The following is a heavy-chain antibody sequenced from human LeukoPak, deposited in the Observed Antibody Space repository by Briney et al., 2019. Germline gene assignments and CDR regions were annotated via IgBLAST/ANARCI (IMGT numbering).Heavy chain of an antibody. D-gene: IGHD6-13*01. CDR2: MNPNSGNT. Sequence: ASVKVSCKASGYTFTSYDIHWVRQATGQGLEWMGWMNPNSGNTGYAQKFQGRVTMTRNTSISTAYMELSSLRSEDAAVYYCARGMVAAAGRMGYWGQGTLVTVSS. CDR1: GYTFTSYD. CDR3: ARGMVAAAGRMGY. J-gene: IGHJ4*02. V-gene: IGHV1-8*01.